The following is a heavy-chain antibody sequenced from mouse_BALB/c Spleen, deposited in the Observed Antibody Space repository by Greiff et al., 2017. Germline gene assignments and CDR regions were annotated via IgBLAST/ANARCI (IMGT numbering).Heavy chain of an antibody. CDR1: GFTFSSYG. Sequence: EVKLVESGGGLVQPGGSLKLSCAASGFTFSSYGMSWVRQTPDKRLELVATINSNGGSTYYPDSVKGRFTISRDNAKNTLYLQMSSLKSEDTAMYYCARDLYGGFAYWGQGTLVTVSA. V-gene: IGHV5-6-3*01. J-gene: IGHJ3*01. CDR3: ARDLYGGFAY. D-gene: IGHD1-1*01. CDR2: INSNGGST.